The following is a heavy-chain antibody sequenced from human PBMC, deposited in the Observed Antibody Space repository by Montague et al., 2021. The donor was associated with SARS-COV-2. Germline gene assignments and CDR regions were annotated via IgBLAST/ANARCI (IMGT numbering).Heavy chain of an antibody. J-gene: IGHJ6*02. CDR1: GFSLSTSGVG. Sequence: PALVKPTQTLTLTCTFSGFSLSTSGVGVGWIRQPPGKALEWLALIYCDDDKRYSPSLKSRLTITKDTSKNQVVLTMTNMDPVDTATYYCAHSGVGYFYYGMDVWGQGTTVTVSS. CDR3: AHSGVGYFYYGMDV. CDR2: IYCDDDK. V-gene: IGHV2-5*02. D-gene: IGHD3-3*01.